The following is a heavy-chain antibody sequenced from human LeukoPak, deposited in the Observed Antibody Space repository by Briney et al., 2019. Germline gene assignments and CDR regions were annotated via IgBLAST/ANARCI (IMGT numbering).Heavy chain of an antibody. CDR3: AREAVTIFGVVRTQTTKLPHRFDP. CDR1: GGTFKNYA. D-gene: IGHD3-3*01. J-gene: IGHJ5*02. CDR2: ILPIFGTT. V-gene: IGHV1-69*13. Sequence: SVKVSCKASGGTFKNYAISWVRQAPGQGLGWMGGILPIFGTTNYAQKFQARVTITADESTSTAYMEMSSLRSEDTAVYYCAREAVTIFGVVRTQTTKLPHRFDPWGQGTLVTVSS.